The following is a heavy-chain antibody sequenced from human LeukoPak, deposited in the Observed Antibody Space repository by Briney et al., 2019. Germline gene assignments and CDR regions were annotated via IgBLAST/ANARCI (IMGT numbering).Heavy chain of an antibody. D-gene: IGHD4-17*01. V-gene: IGHV3-30*18. CDR3: AKDRTTALGYYFDY. J-gene: IGHJ4*02. CDR1: GFTFSSYG. CDR2: ISYDGSNK. Sequence: GGSLRLSCAASGFTFSSYGMHWVRQAPGKGLEWVAVISYDGSNKYYADSVEGRFTISRDNSKNTLYLQMNSLRAEDTAVYYCAKDRTTALGYYFDYWGQGTLVTVSS.